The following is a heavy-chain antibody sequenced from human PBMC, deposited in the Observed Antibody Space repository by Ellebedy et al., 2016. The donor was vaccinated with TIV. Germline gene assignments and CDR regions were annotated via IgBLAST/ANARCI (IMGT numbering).Heavy chain of an antibody. CDR3: ARESPTVVTPVAYYYYGMDV. Sequence: GESLKISCKGSGYSFTSYWISWVRQMPGKGLEWKGRIDPSDSYTNYSPSFQGHVTISADKSISTAYLQWSSLKASDTAMYYCARESPTVVTPVAYYYYGMDVWGQGTTVTVSS. D-gene: IGHD4-23*01. V-gene: IGHV5-10-1*01. J-gene: IGHJ6*02. CDR1: GYSFTSYW. CDR2: IDPSDSYT.